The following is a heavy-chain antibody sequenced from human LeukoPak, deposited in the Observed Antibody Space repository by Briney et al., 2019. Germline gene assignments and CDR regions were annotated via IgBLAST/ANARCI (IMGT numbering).Heavy chain of an antibody. J-gene: IGHJ4*02. CDR1: GGSISSGSYY. V-gene: IGHV4-61*02. Sequence: SSETLSLTCTVSGGSISSGSYYWSWIRQPAGKGLEWIGRIYTSGSTNYNPSLKSRVTISVDTAKNQFSLKLSSVTAADTAVYYCAKDLHYYDSSGYGLWGQGTLVTVSS. CDR2: IYTSGST. D-gene: IGHD3-22*01. CDR3: AKDLHYYDSSGYGL.